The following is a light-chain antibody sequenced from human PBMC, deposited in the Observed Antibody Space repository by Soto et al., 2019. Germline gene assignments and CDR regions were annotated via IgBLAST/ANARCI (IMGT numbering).Light chain of an antibody. CDR1: QGISYW. J-gene: IGKJ4*01. CDR2: SAS. CDR3: QQANSFPLT. V-gene: IGKV1-12*01. Sequence: DLQMTQSPSSVSASVGDRVTITCRASQGISYWLAWYQQKPGKVPKLLIYSASSLQSGVPSRFSVSGSGTDFTLTISSLQPEDFATYYCQQANSFPLTFGGGTKVEIK.